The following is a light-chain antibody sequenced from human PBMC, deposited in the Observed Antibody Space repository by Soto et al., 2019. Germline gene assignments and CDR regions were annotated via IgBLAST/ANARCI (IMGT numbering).Light chain of an antibody. J-gene: IGKJ4*01. CDR3: QKYNTSPLT. V-gene: IGKV1-27*01. CDR1: QGIATY. Sequence: DVPMTQSPSSLSASVGDRVTISCRASQGIATYLAWCQQKPRKVPKLLIYATSTLQSGVPARFSGSGSGTDFTLTISSLEPEDFATYYCQKYNTSPLTFGGGTKVEIK. CDR2: ATS.